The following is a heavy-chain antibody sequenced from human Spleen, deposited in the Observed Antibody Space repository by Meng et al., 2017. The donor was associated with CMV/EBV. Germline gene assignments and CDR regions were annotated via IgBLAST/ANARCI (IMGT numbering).Heavy chain of an antibody. CDR3: ARTIGGSYYGGTDY. J-gene: IGHJ4*02. CDR2: INWTGSRT. CDR1: RFTFDDYG. V-gene: IGHV3-20*04. Sequence: GESLKISCAASRFTFDDYGMSWVRQAPGKGLEWVSGINWTGSRTGYADSVKGRFTISRDNAKSSLFLQMNSLRAEDTAFYYCARTIGGSYYGGTDYWGQGTLVTVSS. D-gene: IGHD1-26*01.